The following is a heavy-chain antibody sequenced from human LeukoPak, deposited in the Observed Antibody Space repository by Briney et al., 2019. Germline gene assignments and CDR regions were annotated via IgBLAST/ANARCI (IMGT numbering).Heavy chain of an antibody. D-gene: IGHD5-12*01. V-gene: IGHV3-23*05. CDR3: AKVDPSVLGAFDV. CDR1: EITFSNYA. J-gene: IGHJ3*01. CDR2: IGRSGSPT. Sequence: GGSLRLSCAASEITFSNYAISWVRQAPGKGREWVAAIGRSGSPTYYADSVKGRFTISRDTSKNTLFLEMNSLRAEDTAVYYCAKVDPSVLGAFDVWGQGTMVTVSS.